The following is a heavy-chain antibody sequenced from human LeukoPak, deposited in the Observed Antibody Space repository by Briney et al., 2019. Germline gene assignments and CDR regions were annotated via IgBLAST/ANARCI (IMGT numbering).Heavy chain of an antibody. J-gene: IGHJ4*02. Sequence: PGGSLRLSCAASGFTFSSYAMHWVRQAPGKGLEWVAVISYDGSNKYYADSVKGRFTISRDNSKNTLYLQMNSLRAEDTAIYYCGKDWKLDYWGQGTLVTVSS. D-gene: IGHD1-1*01. V-gene: IGHV3-30-3*01. CDR3: GKDWKLDY. CDR2: ISYDGSNK. CDR1: GFTFSSYA.